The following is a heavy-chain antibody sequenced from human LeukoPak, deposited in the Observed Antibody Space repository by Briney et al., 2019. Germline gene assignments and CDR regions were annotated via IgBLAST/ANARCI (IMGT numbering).Heavy chain of an antibody. J-gene: IGHJ4*02. CDR1: GYTFIDYY. V-gene: IGHV1-46*04. Sequence: ASVKVSCKASGYTFIDYYMHWVRQAPGQGLEWMGIINPRGGSTTYARKLQGRVTMTRDTSTSTVYMELSSLRSEDTALYYCARHSCTGNSCHFDYWGQGTLVTVSS. CDR3: ARHSCTGNSCHFDY. CDR2: INPRGGST. D-gene: IGHD2-8*02.